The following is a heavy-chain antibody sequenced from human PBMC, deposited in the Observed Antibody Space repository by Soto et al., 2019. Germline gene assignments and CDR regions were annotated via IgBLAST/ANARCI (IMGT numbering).Heavy chain of an antibody. V-gene: IGHV3-9*01. D-gene: IGHD3-10*01. CDR2: ISWNSGSI. CDR3: AKAGVYYYYMDV. CDR1: GFTFDDYA. J-gene: IGHJ6*03. Sequence: GGSLRLSCAASGFTFDDYAMHWVRQAPGKGLEWVSGISWNSGSIGYADSVKGRFTISRDNAKNSLYLQMNSLRAEDTALYYCAKAGVYYYYMDVWGKGTTVTVSS.